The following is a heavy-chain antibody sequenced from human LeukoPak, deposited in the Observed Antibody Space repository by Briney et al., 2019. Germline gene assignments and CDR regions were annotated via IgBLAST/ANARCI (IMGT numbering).Heavy chain of an antibody. V-gene: IGHV3-7*03. Sequence: PGGSLRLSCAASGFTFSSYWMSWVRQAPGKGLEWVANIKQDGSEKYYVDSVKGRFTISRDNAKNSLYLQMNSLRAEDTAVYHCADEGPYYYDSSGYQHWGQGTLVAVSS. CDR3: ADEGPYYYDSSGYQH. CDR2: IKQDGSEK. CDR1: GFTFSSYW. J-gene: IGHJ1*01. D-gene: IGHD3-22*01.